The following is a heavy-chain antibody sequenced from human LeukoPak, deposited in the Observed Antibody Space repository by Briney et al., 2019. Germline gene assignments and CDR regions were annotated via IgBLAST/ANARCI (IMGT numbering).Heavy chain of an antibody. CDR3: ARSAERYQLPYFDI. CDR1: GFTFSSYA. J-gene: IGHJ3*02. Sequence: PGGSLRLSCAASGFTFSSYAMHWVRQAPGKGLEWVAVISYDGSNKYYADSVKGRFTISRDNSKNTLYLQMNSLRAEDTAVYYCARSAERYQLPYFDIWGQGTMVTVSS. D-gene: IGHD2-2*01. V-gene: IGHV3-30*04. CDR2: ISYDGSNK.